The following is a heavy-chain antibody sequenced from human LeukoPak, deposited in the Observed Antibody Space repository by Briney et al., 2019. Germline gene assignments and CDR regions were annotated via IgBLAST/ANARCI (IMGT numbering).Heavy chain of an antibody. CDR2: INGDGSST. CDR3: ATHHGAAAGRTASDY. V-gene: IGHV3-74*03. CDR1: GFAFSSYW. Sequence: PGGSLRLSCAASGFAFSSYWMHWVRQAPGKGLVWVSRINGDGSSTTYADSVKGRFTISRDNSKNTLYLQMNSLRAEDTAVYYCATHHGAAAGRTASDYWGQGTLVTVSS. D-gene: IGHD6-13*01. J-gene: IGHJ4*02.